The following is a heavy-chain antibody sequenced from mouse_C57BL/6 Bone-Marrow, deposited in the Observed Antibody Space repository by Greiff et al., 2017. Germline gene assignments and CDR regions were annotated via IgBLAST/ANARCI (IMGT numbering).Heavy chain of an antibody. J-gene: IGHJ2*01. CDR3: ARPGSSNGSSYGY. Sequence: EVMLVESGGGLVKPGGSLTLSCAASGFTFSDYGMHWVRQAPEKGLEWVAYISSGSSTIYSADTVKGRFTISRDNAKNTLFLQMTSLRSEDTALYYCARPGSSNGSSYGYWGQGTTLTVSS. CDR2: ISSGSSTI. CDR1: GFTFSDYG. V-gene: IGHV5-17*01. D-gene: IGHD1-1*01.